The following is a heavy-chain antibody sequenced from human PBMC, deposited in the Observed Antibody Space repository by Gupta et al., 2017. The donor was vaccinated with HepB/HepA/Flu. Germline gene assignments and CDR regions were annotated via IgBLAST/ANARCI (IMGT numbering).Heavy chain of an antibody. CDR1: GYTFTDYH. CDR2: INPKTGGT. Sequence: QVQLVQSGAEVKKPGASVKVSCKASGYTFTDYHMHWARQAPGQGLEWMGGINPKTGGTNYAQKFQGRVTMTRDTAINTVYMEMSRLRCDDTAVYHCAKTDYNVLTGFWMRGVDYWGQGTLVTVSS. CDR3: AKTDYNVLTGFWMRGVDY. J-gene: IGHJ4*02. D-gene: IGHD3-9*01. V-gene: IGHV1-2*02.